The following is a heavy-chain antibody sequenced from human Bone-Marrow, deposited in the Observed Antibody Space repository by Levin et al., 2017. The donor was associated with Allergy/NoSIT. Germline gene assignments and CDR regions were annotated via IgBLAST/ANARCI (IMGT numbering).Heavy chain of an antibody. D-gene: IGHD4-17*01. J-gene: IGHJ4*02. CDR3: ARDPYGDWVHFDY. V-gene: IGHV3-49*03. Sequence: GGSLRLSCTGSGFIFVDYALTWFRQAPGKGLEWVGFIRSQAYGGATEYAASVKGRFIISRDDSKSFAYLQMNSLKTEDTAVYFCARDPYGDWVHFDYWGQGALVTVSS. CDR2: IRSQAYGGAT. CDR1: GFIFVDYA.